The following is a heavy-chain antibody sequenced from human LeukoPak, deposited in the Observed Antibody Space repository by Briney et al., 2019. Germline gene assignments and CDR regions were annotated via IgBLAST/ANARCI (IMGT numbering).Heavy chain of an antibody. CDR3: ARDGVAATLRY. V-gene: IGHV1-69*05. J-gene: IGHJ4*02. CDR1: GGTFSSYA. CDR2: ITPIFGTA. D-gene: IGHD2-15*01. Sequence: ASVKVSCKASGGTFSSYAISWVRQAPGQGLEWLGRITPIFGTANYAQKFQGRVTITTDESTSTAYMELSSLRSEDTAVYYCARDGVAATLRYWGQGTLVTVSS.